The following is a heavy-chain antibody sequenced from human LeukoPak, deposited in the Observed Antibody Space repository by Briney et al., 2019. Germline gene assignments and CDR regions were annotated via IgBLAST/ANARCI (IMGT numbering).Heavy chain of an antibody. Sequence: SETLSLTCTVSGDSFSTYYWSWVRQPPGKGLEWSGYVYYSGSTNYNPSLKSRVTISVDTSKYQFSLKLSSVTAADTAVYYCARSSGYTYGCYCWGQGTLIAVSS. CDR3: ARSSGYTYGCYC. D-gene: IGHD5-18*01. V-gene: IGHV4-59*01. J-gene: IGHJ4*02. CDR2: VYYSGST. CDR1: GDSFSTYY.